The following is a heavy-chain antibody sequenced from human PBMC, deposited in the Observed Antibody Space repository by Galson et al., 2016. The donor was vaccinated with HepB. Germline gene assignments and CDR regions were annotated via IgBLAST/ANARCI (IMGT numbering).Heavy chain of an antibody. Sequence: SLRLSCAASGFFVSNNYMSWVRQSPGKGLEWVSVIHSAGSTYYADSVKGRFTISRDNSKNTLYLQMNSLRAEDTAVYYCARSRSWPQLHWFDPWGQGTLVTVSS. CDR2: IHSAGST. CDR1: GFFVSNNY. D-gene: IGHD6-13*01. J-gene: IGHJ5*02. V-gene: IGHV3-53*01. CDR3: ARSRSWPQLHWFDP.